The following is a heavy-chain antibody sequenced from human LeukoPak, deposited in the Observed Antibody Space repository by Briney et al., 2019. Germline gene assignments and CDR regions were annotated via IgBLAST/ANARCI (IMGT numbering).Heavy chain of an antibody. CDR1: GVTFSSDA. J-gene: IGHJ4*02. Sequence: GGSLRLSCAASGVTFSSDAMSCVRQAPGEGLGWGSAISGTGSSTYYADSVRGRFTISRDNSKNTLFLQLNSLRAEATAIYYCAKERQGVATIGGPSGYWGQGTLVTVSS. CDR3: AKERQGVATIGGPSGY. CDR2: ISGTGSST. V-gene: IGHV3-23*01. D-gene: IGHD5-12*01.